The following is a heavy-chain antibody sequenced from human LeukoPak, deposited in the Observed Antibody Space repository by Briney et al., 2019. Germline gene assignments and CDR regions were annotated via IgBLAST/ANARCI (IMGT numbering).Heavy chain of an antibody. V-gene: IGHV3-74*01. CDR3: ARETDCSSTSCYAGSDY. D-gene: IGHD2-2*01. Sequence: GGSLRLSCAASGFTFSSYWMHWVRQAPGKGLVWVXXXXGDGSSTSYADSVKGRFTISRDNAKNTLYLQMNSLRAEDTAVYYCARETDCSSTSCYAGSDYWGQGTLVTVSS. CDR2: XXGDGSST. J-gene: IGHJ4*02. CDR1: GFTFSSYW.